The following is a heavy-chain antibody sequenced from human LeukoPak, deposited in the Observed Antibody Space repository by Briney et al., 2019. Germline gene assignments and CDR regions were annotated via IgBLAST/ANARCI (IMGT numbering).Heavy chain of an antibody. J-gene: IGHJ4*02. CDR2: IYHSGST. CDR1: GYSISSGYY. CDR3: ARFTRGHDY. V-gene: IGHV4-38-2*02. Sequence: SETLSLTCTVSGYSISSGYYWGWIRQPPGKGLEWIGSIYHSGSTYYNPSLKSRVTISVDTSNNQFSLKLSSVTAADTAVYYCARFTRGHDYWGQGSLVTVSS.